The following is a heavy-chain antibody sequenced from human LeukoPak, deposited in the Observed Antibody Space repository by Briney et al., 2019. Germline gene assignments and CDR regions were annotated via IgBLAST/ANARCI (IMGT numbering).Heavy chain of an antibody. CDR3: ARLDISGWYVPIDY. D-gene: IGHD6-19*01. J-gene: IGHJ4*02. V-gene: IGHV5-10-1*01. Sequence: GESLKISCKGSGYSFTTYWISWVRQMPGKGLEWMGKIDPSDSYTNYSPSFQGHVTLSVDKSISTAYLQWSSLKASDTAMYYCARLDISGWYVPIDYWGQGTLVTVSS. CDR2: IDPSDSYT. CDR1: GYSFTTYW.